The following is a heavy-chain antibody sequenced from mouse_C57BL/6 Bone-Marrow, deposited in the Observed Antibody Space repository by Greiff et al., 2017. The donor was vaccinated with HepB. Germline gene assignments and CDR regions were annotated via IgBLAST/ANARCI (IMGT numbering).Heavy chain of an antibody. CDR1: GYTFTSYW. V-gene: IGHV1-64*01. D-gene: IGHD1-1*01. J-gene: IGHJ4*01. Sequence: QVQLQQPGAELVKPGASVKLSCKASGYTFTSYWMHWVKQRPGQGLEWIGMIHPNSGSTNYNEKFKSKATLTVDKSSSTAYMQLSSLTSEDSAVYYCARRGYGSSRAMDYWGQGTSVTVSS. CDR3: ARRGYGSSRAMDY. CDR2: IHPNSGST.